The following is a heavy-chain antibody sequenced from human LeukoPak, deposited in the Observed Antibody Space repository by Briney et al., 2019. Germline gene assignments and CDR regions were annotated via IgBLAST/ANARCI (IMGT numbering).Heavy chain of an antibody. D-gene: IGHD3-22*01. CDR3: AKPTIVVAIETYYFDY. CDR2: IWYDGSNK. Sequence: PGGSLRLSCAASGFTFSSYGMHWVRQAPGKGLEWVAVIWYDGSNKYYADSVKGRFTISRDNSKNTLYLQMNSLRAEDTAVYYCAKPTIVVAIETYYFDYWGQGTLVTVSS. J-gene: IGHJ4*02. V-gene: IGHV3-30*02. CDR1: GFTFSSYG.